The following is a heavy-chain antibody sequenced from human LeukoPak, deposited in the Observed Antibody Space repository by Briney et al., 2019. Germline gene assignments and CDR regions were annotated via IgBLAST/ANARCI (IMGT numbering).Heavy chain of an antibody. D-gene: IGHD3-10*01. Sequence: PSETLSLTCIVSGGSLSSGDYYWSWIRQPPGKGLEWIGYILNSGSTYYNPSLKSRITISVDTSKNQFSLKLSSVTAADTAVYYCARGDSYYGSGSYDYWGQGTLVTVSS. CDR1: GGSLSSGDYY. CDR3: ARGDSYYGSGSYDY. J-gene: IGHJ4*02. V-gene: IGHV4-30-4*01. CDR2: ILNSGST.